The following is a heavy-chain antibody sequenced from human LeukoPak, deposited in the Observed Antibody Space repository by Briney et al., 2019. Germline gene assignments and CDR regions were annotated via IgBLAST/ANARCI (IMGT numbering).Heavy chain of an antibody. Sequence: SETLSLTCTVSGGSISSYYWSWIRQPPGKGLEWIGYIYYSGSTNYNPSLKSRVTISVDTSKNQFPLKLSSVTAADTAVYYCARVGYSGYEGGRRAFDYWGQGTLVTVSS. J-gene: IGHJ4*02. CDR3: ARVGYSGYEGGRRAFDY. D-gene: IGHD5-12*01. V-gene: IGHV4-59*01. CDR2: IYYSGST. CDR1: GGSISSYY.